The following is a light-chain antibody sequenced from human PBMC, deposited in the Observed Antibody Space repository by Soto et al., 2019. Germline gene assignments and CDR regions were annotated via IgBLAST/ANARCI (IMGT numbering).Light chain of an antibody. CDR2: KAS. J-gene: IGKJ2*02. V-gene: IGKV1-5*03. CDR1: QSINSW. Sequence: DTQMTQSPSTLSASVGDRVTITCRASQSINSWLAWYQQKPGKAPKLLIYKASNLERGVPSRFSGSASGTEFTLTISSLQPDDLATYYCQQYNGYSGTFGQGTKVEIK. CDR3: QQYNGYSGT.